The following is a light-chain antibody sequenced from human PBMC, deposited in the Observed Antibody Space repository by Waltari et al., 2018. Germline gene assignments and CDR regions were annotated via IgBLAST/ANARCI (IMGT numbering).Light chain of an antibody. V-gene: IGKV4-1*01. CDR1: QSLLYRSSNRYY. CDR2: WAS. CDR3: QQYFTTPS. J-gene: IGKJ5*01. Sequence: DIVMTQSPDSLAVSLGERATINCKSSQSLLYRSSNRYYLAWYQQRPGQSPKLLIYWASTRESGVPDRFSGSGSRTDFTLTISSLQAEDVAIYYCQQYFTTPSFGQGTRLEIK.